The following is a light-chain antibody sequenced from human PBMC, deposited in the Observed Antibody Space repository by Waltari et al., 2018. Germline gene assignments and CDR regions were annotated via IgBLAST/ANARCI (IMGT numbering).Light chain of an antibody. CDR3: QHYGRSWNT. Sequence: EIVLTQSPGTLSLSPGERATLSCRASQSVSSSYLAWYQQNPGQAPRLLINSASSRATGIPDRFSGSGSDTDFTLTISRLEPEDFAVYYCQHYGRSWNTFGQGTKLEIK. V-gene: IGKV3-20*01. CDR1: QSVSSSY. CDR2: SAS. J-gene: IGKJ2*01.